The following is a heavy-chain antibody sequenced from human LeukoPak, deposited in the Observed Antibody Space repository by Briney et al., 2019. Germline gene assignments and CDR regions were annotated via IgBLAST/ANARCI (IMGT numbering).Heavy chain of an antibody. D-gene: IGHD1-26*01. J-gene: IGHJ4*02. CDR1: GFTFSSYG. CDR3: ARDPYSGYFDY. Sequence: GGSLRLSCAASGFTFSSYGMHWVRQAPGKGLEWVAVIWYDGSNKYYADSVKGRFTISRDNSKNTLYLQMNSLRAEDTAVYYCARDPYSGYFDYWGQGTLVTVSS. CDR2: IWYDGSNK. V-gene: IGHV3-33*01.